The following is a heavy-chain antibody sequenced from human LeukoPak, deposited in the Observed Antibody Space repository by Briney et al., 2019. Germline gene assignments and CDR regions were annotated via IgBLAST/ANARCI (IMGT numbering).Heavy chain of an antibody. Sequence: GGSLRLSCAASGFTFSSYGMHWVRQAPGKGLEWVAVISYDGSNKYYADSVKGRFTISRDNSKNTLYLQMNSLGAEDTAVYYCAKGSRIVVVVAADYWGQGTLVTVSS. V-gene: IGHV3-30*18. CDR3: AKGSRIVVVVAADY. J-gene: IGHJ4*02. CDR2: ISYDGSNK. D-gene: IGHD2-15*01. CDR1: GFTFSSYG.